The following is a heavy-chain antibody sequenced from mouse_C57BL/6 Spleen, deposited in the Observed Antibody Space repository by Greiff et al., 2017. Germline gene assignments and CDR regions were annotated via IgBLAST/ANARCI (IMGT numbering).Heavy chain of an antibody. J-gene: IGHJ4*01. CDR1: GYTFTSYT. CDR2: INPSSGYT. V-gene: IGHV1-4*01. CDR3: ARFYDGYYRYAMDY. D-gene: IGHD2-3*01. Sequence: VKLMESGAELARPGASVKMSCKASGYTFTSYTMHWVKQRPGQGLEWIGSINPSSGYTKYNQKFKDKATLTADKSSSTAYMQLSRLTSEDAAVDYCARFYDGYYRYAMDYWGQGTSVTVSS.